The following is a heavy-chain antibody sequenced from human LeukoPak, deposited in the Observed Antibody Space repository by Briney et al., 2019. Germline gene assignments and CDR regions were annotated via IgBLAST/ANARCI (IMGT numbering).Heavy chain of an antibody. V-gene: IGHV4-34*01. D-gene: IGHD6-13*01. J-gene: IGHJ4*02. CDR3: AREGIIVAGGTWDY. Sequence: SETLSLTCAVNGESFSDYYWSWLRQPPGKGLEWIGETSHSGSTNYNPSLKSRVTISVDTSKKQFSLRLTSVTAADTAVYYCAREGIIVAGGTWDYWGQGTLVTVSS. CDR2: TSHSGST. CDR1: GESFSDYY.